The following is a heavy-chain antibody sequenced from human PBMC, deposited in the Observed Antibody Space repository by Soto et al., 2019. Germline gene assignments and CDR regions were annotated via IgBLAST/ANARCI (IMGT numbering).Heavy chain of an antibody. J-gene: IGHJ6*01. D-gene: IGHD2-8*01. CDR1: GFTFSRYA. CDR3: ARSRNGAVHDSIKF. CDR2: ISRDGSSK. V-gene: IGHV3-30-3*01. Sequence: GGSLRLSCAASGFTFSRYAMHWVRQAPCEGLEWVAVISRDGSSKYYGDSVKGRFTVSRDNSNNTLYLSMTSLRPDDTAVFYCARSRNGAVHDSIKFWG.